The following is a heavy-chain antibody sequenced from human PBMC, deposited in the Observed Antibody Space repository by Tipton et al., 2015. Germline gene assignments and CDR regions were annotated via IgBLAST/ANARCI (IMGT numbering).Heavy chain of an antibody. V-gene: IGHV4-38-2*02. J-gene: IGHJ6*02. CDR3: ARDLEHGMDV. Sequence: TLSLTCAVSAYSISSDYYWGWIRQPPGKGPEWIGSISHSGNTYYNPSLKSRVTMSRDTSKNQFSLTLNSVTAADTAVYYCARDLEHGMDVWGQGTTVTVSS. D-gene: IGHD5-24*01. CDR1: AYSISSDYY. CDR2: ISHSGNT.